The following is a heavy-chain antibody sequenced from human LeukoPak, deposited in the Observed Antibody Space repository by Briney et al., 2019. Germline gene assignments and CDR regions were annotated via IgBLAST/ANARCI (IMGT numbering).Heavy chain of an antibody. D-gene: IGHD3-3*01. CDR1: GYTFSSYW. J-gene: IGHJ4*02. Sequence: GESLKISCKGSGYTFSSYWIGWVRQMPGKGLEWMGIIYPGDSDTRYSPSLQGQVTISVDTSIGTAYLWWSSLKASDTAIYYCARQNDFRLDYWGQGTLVTVSS. CDR3: ARQNDFRLDY. CDR2: IYPGDSDT. V-gene: IGHV5-51*01.